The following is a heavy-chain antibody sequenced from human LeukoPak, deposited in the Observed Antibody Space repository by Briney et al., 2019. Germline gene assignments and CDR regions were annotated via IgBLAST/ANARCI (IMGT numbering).Heavy chain of an antibody. CDR2: INPNNGAT. Sequence: ASVKVSCKASGYTFTGSYIHWVRQAPGQGLEWMGWINPNNGATNYAQKFQGKGTMTRDTSITTVYMELRSLRYDDTAVYYCARGVYCSSSSCSGGLGYYFYFMDVWGKGTTVTVSS. CDR3: ARGVYCSSSSCSGGLGYYFYFMDV. V-gene: IGHV1-2*02. CDR1: GYTFTGSY. J-gene: IGHJ6*03. D-gene: IGHD2-2*01.